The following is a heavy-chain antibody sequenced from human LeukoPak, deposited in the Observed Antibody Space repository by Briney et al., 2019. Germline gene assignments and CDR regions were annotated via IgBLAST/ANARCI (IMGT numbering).Heavy chain of an antibody. Sequence: PGGSLRLSCAASGFTFDDYAMHWVRQAPGKGLEWVSGISWNSGSIGYADSVKGRFTISRDNAKNSLYLQMNSLRAEDTALYYCAKGPAMVRGSAEYFQHWGQGTLVTVSS. CDR1: GFTFDDYA. J-gene: IGHJ1*01. CDR3: AKGPAMVRGSAEYFQH. CDR2: ISWNSGSI. V-gene: IGHV3-9*01. D-gene: IGHD3-10*01.